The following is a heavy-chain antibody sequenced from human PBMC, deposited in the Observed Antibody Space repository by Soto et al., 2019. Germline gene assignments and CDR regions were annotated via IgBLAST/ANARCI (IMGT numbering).Heavy chain of an antibody. Sequence: QVQLVQSGAEVKKPGASVKVSCKASGYTFTSYDINWVRQATGQGLEWMGWMNPNSGNTGYAQKFQARVTMTGNTSISKGYMELNRLRSEDTAVYYGASLLNYVGNHDWSDPWGQGTLITVSS. J-gene: IGHJ5*02. CDR2: MNPNSGNT. D-gene: IGHD1-7*01. CDR1: GYTFTSYD. CDR3: ASLLNYVGNHDWSDP. V-gene: IGHV1-8*01.